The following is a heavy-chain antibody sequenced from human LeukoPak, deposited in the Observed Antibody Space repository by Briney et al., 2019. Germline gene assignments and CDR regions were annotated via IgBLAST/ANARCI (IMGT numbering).Heavy chain of an antibody. CDR2: VSPYNGKT. CDR1: GYSFTRFG. CDR3: ARWTGYAFDI. J-gene: IGHJ3*02. V-gene: IGHV1-18*01. Sequence: ASVKVSCKASGYSFTRFGISWVRQAPGQGLEWMGWVSPYNGKTDYAQKVQDRVTMTTDTSTSTAYMELRSLRSDDTAVYYCARWTGYAFDIWGQGTMVTVSS. D-gene: IGHD3/OR15-3a*01.